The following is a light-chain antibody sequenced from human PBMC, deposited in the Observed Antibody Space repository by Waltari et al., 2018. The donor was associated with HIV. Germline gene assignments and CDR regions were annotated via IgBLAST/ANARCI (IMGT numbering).Light chain of an antibody. Sequence: EIVMTHSPATLSVSPGERATLSCRASQSVRSNLAGYQQKPDQAPRLLIYGASTRATGIPARFSGSESGTEFTLTISSLQSEGFAVYYCQQYNNWPPWTFGQGTKVEIK. CDR1: QSVRSN. CDR3: QQYNNWPPWT. J-gene: IGKJ1*01. V-gene: IGKV3-15*01. CDR2: GAS.